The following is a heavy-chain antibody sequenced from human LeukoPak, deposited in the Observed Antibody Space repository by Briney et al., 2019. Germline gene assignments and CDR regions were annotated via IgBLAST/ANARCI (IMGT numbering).Heavy chain of an antibody. CDR1: GFTFSDYY. CDR3: ARDVTPTNGYDSYDF. Sequence: GGSLRLSCAASGFTFSDYYMSWIRQAPGKGLEWVSYISSSGSTIYYADSVKGRFTISRDNAKNSLYLQMNSLRAEDTAVYYCARDVTPTNGYDSYDFWGQGTLVTVST. CDR2: ISSSGSTI. V-gene: IGHV3-11*04. J-gene: IGHJ4*02. D-gene: IGHD5-12*01.